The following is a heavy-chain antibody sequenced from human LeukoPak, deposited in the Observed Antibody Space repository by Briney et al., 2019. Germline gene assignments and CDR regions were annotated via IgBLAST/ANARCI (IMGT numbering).Heavy chain of an antibody. D-gene: IGHD1-26*01. J-gene: IGHJ4*02. V-gene: IGHV4-59*01. Sequence: PSETLSLTCSVSGVSISDYHWIWNRQPPAKGLEWMGYFSYSGSTRYNPSLKSRVTMSVDTSKNQFSLRLISVAAADTAVYYCARMYSGTSYYFDFWGQGTLVTVSS. CDR2: FSYSGST. CDR1: GVSISDYH. CDR3: ARMYSGTSYYFDF.